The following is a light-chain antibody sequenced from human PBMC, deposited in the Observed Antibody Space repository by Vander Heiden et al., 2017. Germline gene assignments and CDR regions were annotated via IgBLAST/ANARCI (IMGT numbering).Light chain of an antibody. J-gene: IGLJ2*01. CDR2: QDS. Sequence: YELTQPPSVSVSPGQTARITCSGDNLGDKYACWYQQKPSQSPVLVIYQDSKRPSGIPERFSGSNSGNTATLTISGTQAMDEADYYCQAWDSSTVVFGGGTKLTVL. V-gene: IGLV3-1*01. CDR1: NLGDKY. CDR3: QAWDSSTVV.